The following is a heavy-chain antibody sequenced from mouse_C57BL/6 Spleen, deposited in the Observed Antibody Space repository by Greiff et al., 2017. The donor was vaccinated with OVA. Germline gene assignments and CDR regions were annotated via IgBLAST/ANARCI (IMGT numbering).Heavy chain of an antibody. V-gene: IGHV1-82*01. CDR2: IYPGDGDT. CDR1: GYAFSSSW. Sequence: VQLQQSGPELVKPGASVKISCKASGYAFSSSWMNWVKQRPGKGLEWIGRIYPGDGDTNYNGKFKGKATLTADKSSSTAYMQLSGLTSEDSAVYFCAITTVYYFDYWGQGTTLTVSS. J-gene: IGHJ2*01. CDR3: AITTVYYFDY. D-gene: IGHD1-1*01.